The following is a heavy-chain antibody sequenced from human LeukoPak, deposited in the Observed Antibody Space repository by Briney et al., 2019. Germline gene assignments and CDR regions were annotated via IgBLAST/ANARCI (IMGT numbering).Heavy chain of an antibody. CDR1: GGSISSYH. D-gene: IGHD6-19*01. CDR2: IYNSGST. J-gene: IGHJ1*01. Sequence: SETLSLTCTVSGGSISSYHRSWIRQPPGKGLEWIGSIYNSGSTNYNPSLKSRVIISLDTSKNRLSLKLSSVTAADTAVYYCAGGAQWLAHDFWGQGTLVTVSS. CDR3: AGGAQWLAHDF. V-gene: IGHV4-59*01.